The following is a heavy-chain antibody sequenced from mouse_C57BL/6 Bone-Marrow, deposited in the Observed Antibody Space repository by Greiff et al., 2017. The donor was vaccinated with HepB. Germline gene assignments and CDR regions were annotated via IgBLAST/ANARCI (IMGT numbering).Heavy chain of an antibody. CDR2: IYPGDGDT. J-gene: IGHJ2*01. CDR1: GYAFSSSW. D-gene: IGHD1-1*01. Sequence: VQLQQSGPELVKPGASVKISCKASGYAFSSSWMNWVKQRPGKGLEWIGRIYPGDGDTNYNGKFKGKATLTADKSSSTAYMQLSSLTSEDSAVYFCARLTTVVGGYWGQGTTLPVSS. V-gene: IGHV1-82*01. CDR3: ARLTTVVGGY.